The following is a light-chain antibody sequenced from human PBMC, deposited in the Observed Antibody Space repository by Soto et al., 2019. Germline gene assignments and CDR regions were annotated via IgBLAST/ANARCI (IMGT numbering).Light chain of an antibody. J-gene: IGKJ1*01. CDR3: QQYNNWQT. V-gene: IGKV3-20*01. Sequence: DIVLTQSPGTLSLSPGDRATLSCRASQSVSTSYLAWYQQKPGQAPRLLIYGASSRATGIPDRFSGSGSGTEFTLSISGLQPEDSGLYYCQQYNNWQTFGQGTKV. CDR1: QSVSTSY. CDR2: GAS.